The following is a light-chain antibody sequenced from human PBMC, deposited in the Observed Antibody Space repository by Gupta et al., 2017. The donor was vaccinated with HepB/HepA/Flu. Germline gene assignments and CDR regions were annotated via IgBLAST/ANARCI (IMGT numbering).Light chain of an antibody. CDR3: QVWDSFTDQHVV. Sequence: SYVLTQPPSVSVAPGKTASITCGGNDIGSKSVHWYQQKPGQAPLLGAYGDSDRPSGIPDRFSGSNSGNTATLTISRVEAGDEADDACQVWDSFTDQHVVFGGGTKLTVL. J-gene: IGLJ3*02. CDR1: DIGSKS. CDR2: GDS. V-gene: IGLV3-21*03.